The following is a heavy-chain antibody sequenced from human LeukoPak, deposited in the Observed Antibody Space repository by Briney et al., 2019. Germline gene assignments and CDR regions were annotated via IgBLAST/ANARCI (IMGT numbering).Heavy chain of an antibody. Sequence: SETLSLTCTVSGGSFSIYYWSWIRQPAGKGLEGMGRIYTSGSTNYNPSLKSRVTMSVDTSKNQFSLNLNSVTAADTAVYYSARGPTTVTSAFDYWGQGTLVTVSS. CDR1: GGSFSIYY. D-gene: IGHD4-17*01. J-gene: IGHJ4*02. V-gene: IGHV4-4*07. CDR3: ARGPTTVTSAFDY. CDR2: IYTSGST.